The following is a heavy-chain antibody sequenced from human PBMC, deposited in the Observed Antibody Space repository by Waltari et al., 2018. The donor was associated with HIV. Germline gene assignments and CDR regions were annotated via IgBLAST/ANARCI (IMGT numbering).Heavy chain of an antibody. Sequence: VETGGNLIQPGGSLRLSCKMSGFNVNNNYVTWVRRFPGGGLEWVPIFYPDGTFHYADSVKGRFTMSRDSSRNTLFLQMNFLIFEDSATYSCARGVRYLDPWGQGTPVIVSS. CDR1: GFNVNNNY. J-gene: IGHJ5*02. D-gene: IGHD3-9*01. V-gene: IGHV3-53*02. CDR2: FYPDGTF. CDR3: ARGVRYLDP.